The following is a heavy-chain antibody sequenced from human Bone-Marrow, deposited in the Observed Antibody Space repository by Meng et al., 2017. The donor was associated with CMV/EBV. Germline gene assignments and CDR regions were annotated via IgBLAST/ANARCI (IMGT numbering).Heavy chain of an antibody. D-gene: IGHD6-13*01. CDR1: GYTFTGYY. V-gene: IGHV1-2*02. CDR2: INPKSGGT. Sequence: ASVKVSCKASGYTFTGYYMHWVRQAPGQGLEWMGWINPKSGGTNYAQKFQGRVTMTRDTSSSTAHMELSRLTSDDTAVYYCARVTGGAGIAAATAWGQGTTVTVSS. CDR3: ARVTGGAGIAAATA. J-gene: IGHJ6*02.